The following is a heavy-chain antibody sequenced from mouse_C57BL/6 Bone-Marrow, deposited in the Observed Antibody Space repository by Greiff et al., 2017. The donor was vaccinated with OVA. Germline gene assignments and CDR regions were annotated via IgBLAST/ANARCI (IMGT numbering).Heavy chain of an antibody. CDR2: IYPSDSET. CDR1: GYTFTSYW. D-gene: IGHD2-4*01. V-gene: IGHV1-61*01. CDR3: ARRGLRRTWFAY. J-gene: IGHJ3*01. Sequence: QVQLQQPGAELVRPGSSVKLSCKASGYTFTSYWMDWVKQRPGQGLEWIGNIYPSDSETHYNQKFKDKATLTVDKSSSTAYMQLSSLTSEDSAVYYCARRGLRRTWFAYWGQGTLVTVSA.